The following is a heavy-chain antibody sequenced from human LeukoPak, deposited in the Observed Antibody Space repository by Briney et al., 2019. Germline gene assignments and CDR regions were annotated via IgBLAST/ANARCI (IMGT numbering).Heavy chain of an antibody. J-gene: IGHJ6*04. Sequence: GGSLRLSCVASGFTFSSYAMTWVRQAPGKGLEWVSAISGSGGSTYYADSVKGRFTISRDNAKNSLYLQMNSLRAEDTAVYYCAELGITMIGGVWGKGTTVTISS. CDR3: AELGITMIGGV. V-gene: IGHV3-23*01. CDR1: GFTFSSYA. D-gene: IGHD3-10*02. CDR2: ISGSGGST.